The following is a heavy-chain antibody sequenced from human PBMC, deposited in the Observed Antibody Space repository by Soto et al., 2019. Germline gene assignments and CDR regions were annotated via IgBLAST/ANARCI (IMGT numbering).Heavy chain of an antibody. CDR2: INHSGST. CDR3: ARGGSWPALLPYYMDV. V-gene: IGHV4-34*01. J-gene: IGHJ6*03. D-gene: IGHD2-2*01. Sequence: QVQLQQWGAGLLKPSETLSLTCAVYGGSFSGYYWSWIRQPPGKGLEWIGEINHSGSTNYNPSLKSRVTISVDTSKNQFSLKLSSVTAADTAVYYCARGGSWPALLPYYMDVWGKGTTVTVSS. CDR1: GGSFSGYY.